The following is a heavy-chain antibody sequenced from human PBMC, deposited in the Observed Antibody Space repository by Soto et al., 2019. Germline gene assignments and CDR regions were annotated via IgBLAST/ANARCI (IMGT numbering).Heavy chain of an antibody. Sequence: SVKVSCMASGGTFSSYTISWVRQAPGQGLEWMGRIIPILGIANYAQKFRGRVTITADKSTSTAYMELSSLRSEDTAVYYCARDRGGYSYGYSGDAFDIWGQGTMVTVSS. CDR1: GGTFSSYT. J-gene: IGHJ3*02. CDR3: ARDRGGYSYGYSGDAFDI. CDR2: IIPILGIA. D-gene: IGHD5-18*01. V-gene: IGHV1-69*04.